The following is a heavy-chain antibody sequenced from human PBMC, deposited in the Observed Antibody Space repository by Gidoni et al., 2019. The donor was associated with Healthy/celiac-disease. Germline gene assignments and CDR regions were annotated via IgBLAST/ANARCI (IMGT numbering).Heavy chain of an antibody. V-gene: IGHV3-7*03. CDR1: GFTFSSYW. J-gene: IGHJ4*02. D-gene: IGHD2-2*01. CDR2: IKQDGSEK. Sequence: ELQLVESGGGLVQPGGSLRLSCAASGFTFSSYWMSWVRKAPGKGLEWVANIKQDGSEKYYVESVKGRFTISRDNAKNSLYLQMNSLRAEDTAVYYCARIPPIVVVPAAYFDYWGQGTLVTVSS. CDR3: ARIPPIVVVPAAYFDY.